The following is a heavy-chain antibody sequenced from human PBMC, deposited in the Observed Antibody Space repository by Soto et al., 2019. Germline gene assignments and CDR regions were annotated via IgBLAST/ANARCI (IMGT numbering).Heavy chain of an antibody. J-gene: IGHJ6*02. CDR1: GFTFSGSA. CDR3: TRPSFNSGYDFQIPKGLDV. D-gene: IGHD5-12*01. CDR2: IRSKDNNYAT. V-gene: IGHV3-73*01. Sequence: PGGSLRLSCVASGFTFSGSAVHWLRRASGKGLEWVGRIRSKDNNYATSYGTSVKGRFSISRDDSKNTAYLEMNSLRTEDTAVYYCTRPSFNSGYDFQIPKGLDVWGQGTTVTVSS.